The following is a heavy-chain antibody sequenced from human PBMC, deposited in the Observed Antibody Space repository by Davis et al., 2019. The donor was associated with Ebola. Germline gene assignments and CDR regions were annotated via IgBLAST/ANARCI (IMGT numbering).Heavy chain of an antibody. CDR2: IIPIFGTA. D-gene: IGHD5-12*01. V-gene: IGHV1-69*13. Sequence: SVKVSCKASGYTFTSYGISWVRQAPGQGLEWMGGIIPIFGTANYAQKFQGRVTITADESTSTAYMELSSLRSEDTAVYYCARDRRGQWLTDYWGQGTLVTVSS. J-gene: IGHJ4*02. CDR3: ARDRRGQWLTDY. CDR1: GYTFTSYG.